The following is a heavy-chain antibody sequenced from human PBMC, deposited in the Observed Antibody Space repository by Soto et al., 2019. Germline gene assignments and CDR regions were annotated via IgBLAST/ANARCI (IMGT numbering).Heavy chain of an antibody. D-gene: IGHD2-2*02. J-gene: IGHJ4*02. CDR1: GFSLSNARMG. Sequence: ASGPTLVNPTETLTLTCTVSGFSLSNARMGVSWIRQPPGKALEWLAHIFSNDEKSYSTSLKSRLTISKDTSKSQVVLTMTNMDPVDTATYYWARILMWTHLYYFAYWGQGTLVTVAS. CDR2: IFSNDEK. V-gene: IGHV2-26*01. CDR3: ARILMWTHLYYFAY.